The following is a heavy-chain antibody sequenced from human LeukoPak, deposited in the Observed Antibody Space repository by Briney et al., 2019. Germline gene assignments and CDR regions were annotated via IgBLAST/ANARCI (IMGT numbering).Heavy chain of an antibody. J-gene: IGHJ3*02. V-gene: IGHV3-74*01. D-gene: IGHD1-26*01. Sequence: GGSLRLSXAASGFTFSSYWMHWVRQAPGKGLVWVSRINSDGSSTSYADSVKGRFTISRDNAKNTLYLQMNSLRAEDTAVYYCARDRLPNSGSYSWRDAFDIWGQGTMVTVSS. CDR2: INSDGSST. CDR3: ARDRLPNSGSYSWRDAFDI. CDR1: GFTFSSYW.